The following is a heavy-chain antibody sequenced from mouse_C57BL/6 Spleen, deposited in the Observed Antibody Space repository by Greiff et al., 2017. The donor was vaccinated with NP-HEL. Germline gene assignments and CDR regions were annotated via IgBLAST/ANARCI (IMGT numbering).Heavy chain of an antibody. V-gene: IGHV1-63*01. D-gene: IGHD2-5*01. CDR1: GYTFTNYW. J-gene: IGHJ1*03. CDR2: IYPGGGYT. CDR3: ARYYSNGYFDV. Sequence: VKLVESGAELVRPGTSVKMSCKASGYTFTNYWIGWAKQRPGHGLEWIGDIYPGGGYTNYNEKFKGKATLTADKSSSTAYMQFSSLTSEDSAIYYCARYYSNGYFDVWGTGTTVTVSS.